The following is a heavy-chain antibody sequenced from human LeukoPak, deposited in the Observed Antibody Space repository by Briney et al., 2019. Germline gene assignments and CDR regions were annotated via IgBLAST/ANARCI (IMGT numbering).Heavy chain of an antibody. CDR3: AREVDTAMGD. CDR2: VNPNSGGT. V-gene: IGHV1-2*02. CDR1: GYTFSGYY. Sequence: ASVKVSCKASGYTFSGYYMHWVRQAPGQGLEWMGWVNPNSGGTNYAQKFQGRVTMTRDMSTSTVYMELSSLRSEDTAVYYCAREVDTAMGDWGQGTLVTVSS. J-gene: IGHJ4*02. D-gene: IGHD5-18*01.